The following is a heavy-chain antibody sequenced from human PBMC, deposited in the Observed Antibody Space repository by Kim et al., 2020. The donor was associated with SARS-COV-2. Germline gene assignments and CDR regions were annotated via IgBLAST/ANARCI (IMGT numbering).Heavy chain of an antibody. V-gene: IGHV3-11*05. J-gene: IGHJ4*02. CDR1: GFTFSDYY. D-gene: IGHD3-22*01. CDR2: ISSSSSYT. Sequence: GGSLRLSCAASGFTFSDYYMSWIRQAPGKGLEWVSYISSSSSYTNYADSVKGRFTISRDNAKNSLYLQMNSLRAEDTAVYYCARVGGPRGYYDSSGYYGYWGQGTLVTVSS. CDR3: ARVGGPRGYYDSSGYYGY.